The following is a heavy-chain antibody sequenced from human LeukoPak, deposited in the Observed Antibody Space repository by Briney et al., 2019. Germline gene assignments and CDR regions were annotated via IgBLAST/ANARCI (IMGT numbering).Heavy chain of an antibody. J-gene: IGHJ4*02. Sequence: GGSLRLSCAASGFTFSSYAMSWVRQAPGKGLEWVSAISGSGDTTHYADSLKGRFTISRDNSKNTLNLQMNSLRAEDTAVYDCAKARSSSTSSCYNYWGQGTLVTVSS. CDR1: GFTFSSYA. CDR3: AKARSSSTSSCYNY. V-gene: IGHV3-23*01. D-gene: IGHD2-2*02. CDR2: ISGSGDTT.